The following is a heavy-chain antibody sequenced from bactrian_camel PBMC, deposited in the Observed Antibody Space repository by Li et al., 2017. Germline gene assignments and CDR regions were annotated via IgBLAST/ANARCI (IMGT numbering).Heavy chain of an antibody. J-gene: IGHJ4*01. D-gene: IGHD3*01. Sequence: HVQLVESGGGSAQAGGSLRLSCVASGYTYNRYCMAWFRQAPGKERERVAMIDSLDRTTYADSVKGRFTISQDNAKSPLYLQMNSLKPEDTAVYYCVRGWDDDTWSFNYWGQGTQVTVSS. V-gene: IGHV3S57*01. CDR2: IDSLDRT. CDR1: GYTYNRYC. CDR3: VRGWDDDTWSFNY.